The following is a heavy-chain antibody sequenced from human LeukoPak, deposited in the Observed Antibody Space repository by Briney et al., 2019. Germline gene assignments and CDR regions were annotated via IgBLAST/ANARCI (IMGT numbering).Heavy chain of an antibody. J-gene: IGHJ4*02. D-gene: IGHD6-13*01. V-gene: IGHV1-2*02. CDR2: INPNSGGT. Sequence: GASVKVSCKASGYTFTDYYMHWVRQAPGQGLEWMGWINPNSGGTNYAQKFQGRVTMTRDTSISTAYMELSRLRSDDTAVYYCASSFRWAQQLDLNYYFDYWGQGTLVTVSS. CDR3: ASSFRWAQQLDLNYYFDY. CDR1: GYTFTDYY.